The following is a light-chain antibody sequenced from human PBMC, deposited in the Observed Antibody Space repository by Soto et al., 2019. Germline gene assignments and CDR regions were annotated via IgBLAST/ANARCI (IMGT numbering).Light chain of an antibody. CDR2: DAS. CDR1: QSVSSY. V-gene: IGKV3-11*01. CDR3: QQRSNWPPFT. Sequence: EIVLTQSPATLSLSPGERATLSCRASQSVSSYLAWYQQKPGQAPRLLIYDASNRATGIPARFSGSGSGIYFTITISTLALEDFAVYYCQQRSNWPPFTFGPGTKVDIK. J-gene: IGKJ3*01.